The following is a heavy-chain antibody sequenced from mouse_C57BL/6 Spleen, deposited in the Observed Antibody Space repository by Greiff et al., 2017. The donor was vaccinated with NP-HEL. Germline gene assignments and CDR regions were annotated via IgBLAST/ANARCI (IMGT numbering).Heavy chain of an antibody. Sequence: VQLQQSGAELVRPGSSVKLSCKASGYTFTSYWMHWVKQRPIQGLEWIGNIDPSDSETHYNQKFKDKATLTVDKSSSTAYMQLSSLTSEDSAVYYCARSFTTVVATDYYAMDYWGQGTSVTVSS. CDR2: IDPSDSET. V-gene: IGHV1-52*01. J-gene: IGHJ4*01. D-gene: IGHD1-1*01. CDR1: GYTFTSYW. CDR3: ARSFTTVVATDYYAMDY.